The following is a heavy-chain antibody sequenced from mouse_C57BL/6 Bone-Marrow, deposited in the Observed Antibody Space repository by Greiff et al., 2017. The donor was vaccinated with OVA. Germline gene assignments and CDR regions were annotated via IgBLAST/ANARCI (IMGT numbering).Heavy chain of an antibody. V-gene: IGHV1-59*01. CDR2: IDPSDSYN. CDR1: GYTFTSYW. J-gene: IGHJ3*01. Sequence: QVQLQQPGAELVRPGTSVKLSCKASGYTFTSYWMHWVKQRPGQGLEWIGVIDPSDSYNNYNQKFKGKATLTVDTSSSTAYMQLVSLPSEDSAVYYCARMGREDYRAWFAYWGQGTLVTVSA. D-gene: IGHD2-4*01. CDR3: ARMGREDYRAWFAY.